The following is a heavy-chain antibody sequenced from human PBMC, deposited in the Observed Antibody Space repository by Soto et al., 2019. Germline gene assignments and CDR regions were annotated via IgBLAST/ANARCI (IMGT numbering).Heavy chain of an antibody. Sequence: PGGSLRLSCAASGFTFNSFGMHWVRQAPGKGLEWVAVISFDGGKKHYADSVKGRFTISRDSSKNTLHLQMNSLRAEDTALYYCAKDPWTPYSSGWWGYFDYWGQGTLVTVSS. D-gene: IGHD6-19*01. CDR1: GFTFNSFG. V-gene: IGHV3-30*18. J-gene: IGHJ4*02. CDR3: AKDPWTPYSSGWWGYFDY. CDR2: ISFDGGKK.